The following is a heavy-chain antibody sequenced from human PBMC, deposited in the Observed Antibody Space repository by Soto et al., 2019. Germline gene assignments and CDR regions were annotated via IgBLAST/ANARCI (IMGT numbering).Heavy chain of an antibody. CDR1: GFTFSSYS. CDR3: EREGGYCSSTSCKGYYYGMDV. Sequence: EVQLVESGGGLVKPGGSLRLSCAASGFTFSSYSMNWVRQAPGKGLEWVSSISSSSSYIYYADSVKGRFTISRDNPRNSLYLQMNSLRAEDTAVYYCEREGGYCSSTSCKGYYYGMDVWGQGTTVTVSS. D-gene: IGHD2-2*01. V-gene: IGHV3-21*01. J-gene: IGHJ6*02. CDR2: ISSSSSYI.